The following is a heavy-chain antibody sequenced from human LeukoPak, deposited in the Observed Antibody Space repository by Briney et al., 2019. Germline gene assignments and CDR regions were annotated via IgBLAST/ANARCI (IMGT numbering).Heavy chain of an antibody. D-gene: IGHD2-2*01. CDR1: GYTFTDYY. V-gene: IGHV1-2*02. J-gene: IGHJ3*02. Sequence: GASVKVSCKASGYTFTDYYIHWVRQAPGQGLEWMGWINPNSGGTNYAQRFQGRVTMTRDTSISTAYMELSRLRSDDTAVYYCAREDEYCTSTSCYAFDIWGQGTMVTVSS. CDR2: INPNSGGT. CDR3: AREDEYCTSTSCYAFDI.